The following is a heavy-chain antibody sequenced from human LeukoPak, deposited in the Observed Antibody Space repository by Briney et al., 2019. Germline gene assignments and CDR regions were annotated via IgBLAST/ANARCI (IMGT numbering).Heavy chain of an antibody. CDR2: IIPIFGTA. D-gene: IGHD3-22*01. CDR3: ARGPIYPRSGDYPNYYFDY. Sequence: GASVKVSCKASGGTFSSYAISWVRQAPGQGLEWMGRIIPIFGTANYAQKFQGRVTITTDESTSTAYMELSSLRSEDTAVYYCARGPIYPRSGDYPNYYFDYWGQGTLVTVSS. CDR1: GGTFSSYA. J-gene: IGHJ4*02. V-gene: IGHV1-69*05.